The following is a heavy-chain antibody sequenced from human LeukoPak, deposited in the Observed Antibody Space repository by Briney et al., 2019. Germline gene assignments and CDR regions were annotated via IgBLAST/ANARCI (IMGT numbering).Heavy chain of an antibody. J-gene: IGHJ4*02. D-gene: IGHD3-22*01. CDR2: INHSGST. Sequence: KPSETLSLTCAVSGGSISSGGYSWSWIRQPPGKGLEWIGEINHSGSTNYNPSLKSRVTISVDTSKNQFSLKLSSVTAADTAVYYCARFPRSSRYYYDSSGYYYDLNFDYWGQGTLVTVSS. CDR3: ARFPRSSRYYYDSSGYYYDLNFDY. V-gene: IGHV4-34*01. CDR1: GGSISSGGYS.